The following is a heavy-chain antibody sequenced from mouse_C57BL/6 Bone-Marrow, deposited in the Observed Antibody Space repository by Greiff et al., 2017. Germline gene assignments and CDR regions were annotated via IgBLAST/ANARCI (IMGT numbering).Heavy chain of an antibody. CDR3: ALTVVDMYVDV. CDR2: IDPSNSET. D-gene: IGHD1-1*01. CDR1: GYTFTSYW. V-gene: IGHV1-52*01. Sequence: VQLQQPGAVLARPGSSVKLSCKASGYTFTSYWMHWVTQRPIQGLEWIGTIDPSNSETHYNQKFKDKAKVTVDTSSSTAYMQLSSLTSEDSAVYYCALTVVDMYVDVWGTGTPVTVSS. J-gene: IGHJ1*03.